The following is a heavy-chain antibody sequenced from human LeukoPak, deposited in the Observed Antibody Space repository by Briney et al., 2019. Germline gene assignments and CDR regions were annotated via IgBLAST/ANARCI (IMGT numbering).Heavy chain of an antibody. Sequence: PSETLSLTCTVSGGSISSYYWSWIRQPPGKGLEWIGYIYYSGSTNYNPSLKSRVTISVDTSKNQFSLELSSVTAADTAVYYCARVGYYYDSSGPDYYFDYWGQGTLVTVSS. CDR1: GGSISSYY. V-gene: IGHV4-59*01. CDR2: IYYSGST. J-gene: IGHJ4*02. D-gene: IGHD3-22*01. CDR3: ARVGYYYDSSGPDYYFDY.